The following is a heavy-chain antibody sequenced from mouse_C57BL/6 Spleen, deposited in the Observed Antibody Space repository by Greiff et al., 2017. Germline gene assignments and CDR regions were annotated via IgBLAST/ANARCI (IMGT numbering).Heavy chain of an antibody. CDR2: IYPSDSET. CDR1: GYTFTSYW. V-gene: IGHV1-61*01. D-gene: IGHD2-1*01. J-gene: IGHJ3*01. Sequence: VQLQQPGAELVRPGSSVKLSCKASGYTFTSYWMDWVKQRPGQGLEWIGNIYPSDSETHYNQKFKDKATLTVDKSSSTAYMQLSSLTSEDSAVYYGARRGSLYGNPAWFAYWGQGTLVTVSA. CDR3: ARRGSLYGNPAWFAY.